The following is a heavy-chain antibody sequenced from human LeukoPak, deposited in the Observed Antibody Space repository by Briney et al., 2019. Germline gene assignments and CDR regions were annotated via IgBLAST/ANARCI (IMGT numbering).Heavy chain of an antibody. CDR1: GFTFSSYS. CDR3: VGECNDGFMGAFDI. V-gene: IGHV3-21*01. J-gene: IGHJ3*02. Sequence: GGSLRLSCAASGFTFSSYSMHWVRQAPGKGLEWVSSISSSSSYIYYADSVKGRFTISRDNAKNSLYLQMNSLRAEDTAVYYCVGECNDGFMGAFDIWGQGTMVTVSS. CDR2: ISSSSSYI. D-gene: IGHD1-1*01.